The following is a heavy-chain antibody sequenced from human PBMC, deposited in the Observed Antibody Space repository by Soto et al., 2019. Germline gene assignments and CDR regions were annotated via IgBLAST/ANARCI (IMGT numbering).Heavy chain of an antibody. Sequence: ASVKVSCKASGGTVSSYAITWVRQAPGKGLEWMGVFIPIFVSAHYAPKFQGRITITADESTSTAYMELSGLTSEDTAIYYCARDVSSDTTGFRGYDLWGQGTQVTVS. J-gene: IGHJ4*02. CDR1: GGTVSSYA. CDR2: FIPIFVSA. CDR3: ARDVSSDTTGFRGYDL. D-gene: IGHD3-10*01. V-gene: IGHV1-69*13.